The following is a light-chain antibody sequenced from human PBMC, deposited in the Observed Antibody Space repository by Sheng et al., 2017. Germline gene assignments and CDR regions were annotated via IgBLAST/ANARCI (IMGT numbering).Light chain of an antibody. J-gene: IGKJ5*01. CDR3: QQTYSTLSIT. V-gene: IGKV1-NL1*01. Sequence: DIQMTQSPSSLSASVGDRVTITCRASQDISNSLAWYQQKRGKAPKLLLYGASRLQSGVPSRFSGSGSGTDYTLTISSLQREDFATYYCQQTYSTLSITFGQGTRLDIK. CDR2: GAS. CDR1: QDISNS.